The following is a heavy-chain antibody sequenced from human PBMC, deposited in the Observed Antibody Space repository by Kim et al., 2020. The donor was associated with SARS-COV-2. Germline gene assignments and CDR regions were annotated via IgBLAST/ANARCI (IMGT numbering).Heavy chain of an antibody. D-gene: IGHD3-3*01. CDR3: ARADFWSGYYSGAPKHNWFDP. Sequence: SVKVSCKASGGTFSSYAISWVRQAPGQGLEWMGRIIPILGIANYAQKFQGRVTITADKSTSTAYMELSSLRSEYTAVYYCARADFWSGYYSGAPKHNWFDPWGQGTLVTVSS. V-gene: IGHV1-69*04. J-gene: IGHJ5*02. CDR2: IIPILGIA. CDR1: GGTFSSYA.